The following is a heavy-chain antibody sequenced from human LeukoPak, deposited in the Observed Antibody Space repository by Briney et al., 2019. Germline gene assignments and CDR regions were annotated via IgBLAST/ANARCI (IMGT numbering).Heavy chain of an antibody. CDR2: IIPIFGTA. Sequence: ASVKVSCKASGGTFSSYAISWVRPAPGQGLEWMGGIIPIFGTANYAQKFQGRVTITTDESTSTAYMELSSLRSEDTAVYYCARGRPAFYSSGYYRDAFDIWGQGTMVTVSS. CDR1: GGTFSSYA. D-gene: IGHD3-22*01. V-gene: IGHV1-69*05. J-gene: IGHJ3*02. CDR3: ARGRPAFYSSGYYRDAFDI.